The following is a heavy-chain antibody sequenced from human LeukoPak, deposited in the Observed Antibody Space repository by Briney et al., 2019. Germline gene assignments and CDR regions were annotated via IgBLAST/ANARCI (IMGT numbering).Heavy chain of an antibody. CDR3: AKDSYGSGTYPSLFNY. CDR2: ISYDGGNK. J-gene: IGHJ4*01. CDR1: GFTFSSYA. D-gene: IGHD3-10*01. Sequence: PGGSLRPSCAASGFTFSSYAMHWVRQAPGKGLEWVAVISYDGGNKYYADSVKGRFTISRDNSKNTLYLQMNSLRAEDTAVYYCAKDSYGSGTYPSLFNYWGHGALVTVSS. V-gene: IGHV3-30-3*01.